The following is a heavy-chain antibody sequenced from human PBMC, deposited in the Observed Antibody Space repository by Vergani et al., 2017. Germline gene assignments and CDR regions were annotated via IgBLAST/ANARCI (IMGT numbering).Heavy chain of an antibody. Sequence: QVQLVQSGAEVKKPGASVKVSCKASGYTFTGYYMHWVRQAPGQGLEWMGWINPNSGGTNYAKKFQGRVTMTRDTSSSTAYMELSRLKSDDTAVYYCARPIVVVPAASRYYYYGMDVWGQGTTVTVSS. CDR1: GYTFTGYY. CDR2: INPNSGGT. CDR3: ARPIVVVPAASRYYYYGMDV. V-gene: IGHV1-2*02. D-gene: IGHD2-2*01. J-gene: IGHJ6*02.